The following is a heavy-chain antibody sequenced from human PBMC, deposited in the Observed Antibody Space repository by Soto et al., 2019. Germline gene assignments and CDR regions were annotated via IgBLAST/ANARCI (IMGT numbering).Heavy chain of an antibody. CDR2: ISSSSSYI. CDR1: GFTFSSYS. Sequence: EVQLVESGGGLVKPGGSLRLSCAASGFTFSSYSMNWVRQAPGKGLEWVSSISSSSSYIYYADSVKGRFTISRDNAKNSLYPQMNSLRAEDTAVYYCAREVESSRWRNWFDPWGQGTLVTVSS. CDR3: AREVESSRWRNWFDP. V-gene: IGHV3-21*01. D-gene: IGHD6-13*01. J-gene: IGHJ5*02.